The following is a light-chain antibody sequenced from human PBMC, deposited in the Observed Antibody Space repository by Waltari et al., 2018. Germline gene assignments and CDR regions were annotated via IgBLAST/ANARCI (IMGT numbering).Light chain of an antibody. Sequence: DIQMTQSPSTLSASVGDRVTITCRASQSITNWLAWYQQKPGKAPKLLIYEASNLESGVPSRFGGSGSGTEVTLTISSLQPDDVATYCCQQYDNYWTFGQGTKVEIK. V-gene: IGKV1-5*03. CDR2: EAS. CDR3: QQYDNYWT. CDR1: QSITNW. J-gene: IGKJ1*01.